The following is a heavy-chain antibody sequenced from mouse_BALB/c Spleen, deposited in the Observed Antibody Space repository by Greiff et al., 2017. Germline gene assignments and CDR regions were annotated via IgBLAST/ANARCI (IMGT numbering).Heavy chain of an antibody. CDR3: TNDFMAGCAY. CDR2: INPSNGGT. Sequence: QVQLQQSGAELVKPGASVKLSCKASGYTFTSYYMYWVKQRPGQGLEWIGEINPSNGGTNFNEKFKSKATLTVDKSSSTAYMQLSSLTSEDSAVYYCTNDFMAGCAYGGQGTLVTGSA. CDR1: GYTFTSYY. D-gene: IGHD2-4*01. J-gene: IGHJ3*01. V-gene: IGHV1S16*01.